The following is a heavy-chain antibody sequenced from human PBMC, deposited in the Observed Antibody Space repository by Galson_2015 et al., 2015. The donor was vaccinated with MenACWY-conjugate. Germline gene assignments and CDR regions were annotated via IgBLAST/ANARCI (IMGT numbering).Heavy chain of an antibody. CDR3: ARDLVFYCSHNDCYSPY. CDR1: GFTFNNYW. CDR2: IKQDGSEQ. J-gene: IGHJ4*02. V-gene: IGHV3-7*03. D-gene: IGHD2-15*01. Sequence: SLRLACAASGFTFNNYWMSWVRHVPGKGPEWVANIKQDGSEQYYVDSVRGRFTISRDNAKSSLFLQMNSLRAEDTAVYYCARDLVFYCSHNDCYSPYWGQGTWGTVSS.